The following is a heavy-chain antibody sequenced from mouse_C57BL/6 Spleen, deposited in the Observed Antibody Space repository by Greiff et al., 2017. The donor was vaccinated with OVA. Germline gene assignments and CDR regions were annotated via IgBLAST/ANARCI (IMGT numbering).Heavy chain of an antibody. J-gene: IGHJ3*01. CDR2: ISDGGSYT. CDR1: GFTFSSYA. D-gene: IGHD2-1*01. Sequence: EVKVVESGGGLVKPGGSLKLSCAASGFTFSSYAMSWVRQTPEKRLEWVATISDGGSYTYYPDNVKGRFTISRDNAKNNLYLQMSHLKSEDTAMYYCARDGNYKEAFAYWGQGTLVTVSA. V-gene: IGHV5-4*01. CDR3: ARDGNYKEAFAY.